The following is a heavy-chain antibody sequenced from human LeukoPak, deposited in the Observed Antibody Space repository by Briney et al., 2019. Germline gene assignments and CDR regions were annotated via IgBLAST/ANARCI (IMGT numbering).Heavy chain of an antibody. D-gene: IGHD6-19*01. CDR3: ARSLQWLAYYFDY. Sequence: SETLSLTCAVYGGSFSGYYWSWIRQSPGKGLEWIGETIHSGRRNYNPSLRARVTISVDTSKNQFSLSLSSVTAADTAVYYCARSLQWLAYYFDYWGQGTLVTVSS. J-gene: IGHJ4*02. V-gene: IGHV4-34*12. CDR1: GGSFSGYY. CDR2: TIHSGRR.